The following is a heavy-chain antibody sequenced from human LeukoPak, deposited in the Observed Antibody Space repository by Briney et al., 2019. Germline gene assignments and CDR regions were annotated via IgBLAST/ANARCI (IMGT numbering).Heavy chain of an antibody. D-gene: IGHD3-22*01. J-gene: IGHJ1*01. CDR1: GYSFTNYW. CDR3: ARPDYYDSSGYYHEYFQH. CDR2: IDPSDSYT. V-gene: IGHV5-10-1*04. Sequence: GESLKISCKGSGYSFTNYWISWVHQMPGKGLEWMGRIDPSDSYTNYSPSLQGQVTISADKSISTAYLQWSSLKASDTAMYYCARPDYYDSSGYYHEYFQHWGQGTLVTVSS.